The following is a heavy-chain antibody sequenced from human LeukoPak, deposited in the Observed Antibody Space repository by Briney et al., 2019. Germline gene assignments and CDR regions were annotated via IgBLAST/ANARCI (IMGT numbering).Heavy chain of an antibody. V-gene: IGHV3-11*05. CDR1: GFTLSDYY. J-gene: IGHJ4*02. CDR3: ARGGYSGYDWVDY. CDR2: ISSSSSYT. Sequence: GGSLRLSCAASGFTLSDYYMSWIRQAPGKGLEWVSYISSSSSYTNYADSVKGRFTISRDNAKNSLYLQMNSLRAEDTAVYYCARGGYSGYDWVDYWGQGTLVTVSS. D-gene: IGHD5-12*01.